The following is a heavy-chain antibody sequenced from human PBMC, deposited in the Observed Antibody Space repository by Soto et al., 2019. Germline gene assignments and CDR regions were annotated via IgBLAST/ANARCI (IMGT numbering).Heavy chain of an antibody. D-gene: IGHD3-10*01. CDR1: GGFIIRYY. J-gene: IGHJ6*02. Sequence: SEALSLTCSVSGGFIIRYYWSWSRQPPGKGLEWIGYIYYSGSTNYNPSLKSRVTISVDTSKNQFSLKLSSVTAADTAVYYCARFFGMHPYYYGMDVWGQGTTGTVS. V-gene: IGHV4-59*08. CDR3: ARFFGMHPYYYGMDV. CDR2: IYYSGST.